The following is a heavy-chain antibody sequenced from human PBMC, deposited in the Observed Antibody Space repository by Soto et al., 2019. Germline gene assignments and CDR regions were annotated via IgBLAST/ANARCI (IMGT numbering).Heavy chain of an antibody. CDR1: GFTFSSYS. CDR2: ISSSSSTI. V-gene: IGHV3-48*02. CDR3: AREGYYDISSGSDY. J-gene: IGHJ4*02. D-gene: IGHD3-22*01. Sequence: GGSLRLSCAASGFTFSSYSMNWVRQAPGKGLEWVSYISSSSSTIYYADSVKGRFTISRDNAKNSLYLQMNSLRDEDTAVYYCAREGYYDISSGSDYWGQGTLVTVSS.